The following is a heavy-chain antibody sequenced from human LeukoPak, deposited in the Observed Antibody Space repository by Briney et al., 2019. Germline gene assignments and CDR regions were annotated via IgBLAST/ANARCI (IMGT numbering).Heavy chain of an antibody. Sequence: LGESLKISCKGSGYSFTNYWIGWVRQMPGKGLEWMGIIYPGDSDTTYSPSFQGQVTISADKSISTAYLQWSSLKASDTVMYYCARTYGSGSYNFDYWGQGTLVTVSS. CDR3: ARTYGSGSYNFDY. V-gene: IGHV5-51*03. D-gene: IGHD3-10*01. J-gene: IGHJ4*02. CDR2: IYPGDSDT. CDR1: GYSFTNYW.